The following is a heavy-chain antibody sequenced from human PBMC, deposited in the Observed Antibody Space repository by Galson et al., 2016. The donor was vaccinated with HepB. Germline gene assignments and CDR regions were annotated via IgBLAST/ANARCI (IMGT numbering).Heavy chain of an antibody. Sequence: SLRLSCAASGFSVTTTYMNWVRRAPGKGLEWVSIIYSGGGSFYADSVKGRFTVSRDDSHVYLQMNSLRAKDTAIYYCARARDNTREYHSLDVWGQGTTVTVAS. CDR3: ARARDNTREYHSLDV. D-gene: IGHD6-6*01. V-gene: IGHV3-53*01. CDR1: GFSVTTTY. J-gene: IGHJ6*02. CDR2: IYSGGGS.